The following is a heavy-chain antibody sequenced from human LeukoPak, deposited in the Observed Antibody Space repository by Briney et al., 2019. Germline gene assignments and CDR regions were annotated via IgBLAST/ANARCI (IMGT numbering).Heavy chain of an antibody. CDR3: ARHTPVPLPSGFYFEMDV. CDR1: GGSISSYY. D-gene: IGHD2-15*01. CDR2: IYYSGST. J-gene: IGHJ6*02. Sequence: SETLSLTCTVSGGSISSYYWSWIRQPPGKGLEWIGYIYYSGSTNYNPSLKSRVTMSVATSKNQFSLKLSSVTAADTAVYYCARHTPVPLPSGFYFEMDVWGQGTTVTVSS. V-gene: IGHV4-59*08.